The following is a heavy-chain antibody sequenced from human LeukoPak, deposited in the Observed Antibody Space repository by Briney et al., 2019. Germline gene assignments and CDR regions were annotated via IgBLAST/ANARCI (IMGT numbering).Heavy chain of an antibody. CDR3: TRATGCSSTSCYNWFDP. Sequence: SETLSLTCTVSGGSISSYYWSWIRQPAGKGLEWIGRIYTSGSTNYNPSLKSRVTMSVDSSKNQFSLKLSSVTAADTAVYYCTRATGCSSTSCYNWFDPWGQGTLVTVSS. CDR2: IYTSGST. CDR1: GGSISSYY. J-gene: IGHJ5*02. V-gene: IGHV4-4*07. D-gene: IGHD2-2*01.